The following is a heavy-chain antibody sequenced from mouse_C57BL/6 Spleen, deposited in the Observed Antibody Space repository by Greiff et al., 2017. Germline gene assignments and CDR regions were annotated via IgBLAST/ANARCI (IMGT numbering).Heavy chain of an antibody. D-gene: IGHD2-4*01. CDR1: GFTFSDYY. Sequence: DVKLVESEGGLVQPGSSMKLSCTASGFTFSDYYMAWVRQVPEKGLEWVANINYDGSSTYYLDSLKSRFIISRDNAKNILYLQMSRLKSEDTATYYCARYDYDGDWYFDVWGTGTTVTVSS. J-gene: IGHJ1*03. V-gene: IGHV5-16*01. CDR3: ARYDYDGDWYFDV. CDR2: INYDGSST.